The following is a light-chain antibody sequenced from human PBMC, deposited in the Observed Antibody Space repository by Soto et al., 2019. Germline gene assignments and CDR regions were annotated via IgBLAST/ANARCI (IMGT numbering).Light chain of an antibody. Sequence: QSVLTQPPSVSGAPGQRVTISCTGSSSNIGAGYDVHWYQQLPGTAPKLLIYGNSNRPSGVPDRFSGSKSGTSASLAITGLQAEDEADYYCSLDAGRNTYVFGTGTKVTVL. CDR3: SLDAGRNTYV. V-gene: IGLV1-40*01. CDR2: GNS. CDR1: SSNIGAGYD. J-gene: IGLJ1*01.